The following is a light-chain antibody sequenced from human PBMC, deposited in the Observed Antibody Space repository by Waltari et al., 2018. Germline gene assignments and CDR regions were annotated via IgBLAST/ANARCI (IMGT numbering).Light chain of an antibody. CDR2: WAA. CDR3: QQYDSTPRT. CDR1: QRVLYSSNNKNY. J-gene: IGKJ1*01. Sequence: DIVMTQSPDSLAVSLGERATINCKSSQRVLYSSNNKNYLAWYQQRPGQPPKLLIYWAATRESVVPDRFSGSGSGTDFTLTISSLEAEDVAVYYCQQYDSTPRTFGQGTKVEIE. V-gene: IGKV4-1*01.